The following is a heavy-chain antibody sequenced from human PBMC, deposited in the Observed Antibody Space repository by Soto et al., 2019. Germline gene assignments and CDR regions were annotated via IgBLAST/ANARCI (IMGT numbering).Heavy chain of an antibody. CDR2: ISAYNGNT. J-gene: IGHJ6*02. D-gene: IGHD5-18*01. V-gene: IGHV1-18*01. CDR1: GYTFTSYG. Sequence: ASVKVSCKASGYTFTSYGISWVRQAPGQGLEWMGWISAYNGNTNYAQKHQGRVTMTTDTSTSTAYMEMRSLRSDDTAVYYCARDGVDTATGYYYGMDVWGQGTTVTAP. CDR3: ARDGVDTATGYYYGMDV.